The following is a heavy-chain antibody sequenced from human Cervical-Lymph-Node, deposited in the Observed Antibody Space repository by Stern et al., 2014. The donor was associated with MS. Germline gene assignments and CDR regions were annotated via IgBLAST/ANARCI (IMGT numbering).Heavy chain of an antibody. CDR3: TTRDNYGDY. CDR1: ASTFSAYR. V-gene: IGHV3-21*01. Sequence: EVQLVESGGGLVKPGGSLRLSCAVSASTFSAYRINWVRHAPGQGLEWVASIRGGTGSTYYADSVKGRFAISRDNDKKSLYLHMTTLRVEDTAIYYCTTRDNYGDYWGQGTLVTVSS. CDR2: IRGGTGST. D-gene: IGHD3-16*01. J-gene: IGHJ4*02.